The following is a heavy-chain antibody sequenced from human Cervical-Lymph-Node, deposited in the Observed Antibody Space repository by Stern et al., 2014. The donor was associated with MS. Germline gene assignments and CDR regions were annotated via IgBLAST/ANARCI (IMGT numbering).Heavy chain of an antibody. CDR2: IKSDGSDT. V-gene: IGHV3-74*01. J-gene: IGHJ4*02. D-gene: IGHD1-26*01. CDR3: ARDGPGWEVPFDL. Sequence: EVQLVESGGGLVQPGGSLRLSCAASGFTFSGHWMHWVRQAPGKGLVWVSRIKSDGSDTNYADSVKGRFIIPRDNAKNTLSLQMNSLRVEDTAVYYCARDGPGWEVPFDLWGQGTLVTVSS. CDR1: GFTFSGHW.